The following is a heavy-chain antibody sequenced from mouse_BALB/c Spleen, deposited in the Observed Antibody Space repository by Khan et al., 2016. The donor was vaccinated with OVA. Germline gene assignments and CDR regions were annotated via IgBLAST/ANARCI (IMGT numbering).Heavy chain of an antibody. CDR1: GYTFTSYV. CDR3: ARNYRYDVYFDC. J-gene: IGHJ2*01. CDR2: IYPYNDDT. Sequence: VQLQQSGPELVKPGASVKMSCKASGYTFTSYVIHWVKQKPGQGLEWIGYIYPYNDDTKYNEKFKGKATLTSDKSSSTAYMELRSLTSEDSAVYYCARNYRYDVYFDCWGQGTTLTVSS. D-gene: IGHD2-14*01. V-gene: IGHV1S136*01.